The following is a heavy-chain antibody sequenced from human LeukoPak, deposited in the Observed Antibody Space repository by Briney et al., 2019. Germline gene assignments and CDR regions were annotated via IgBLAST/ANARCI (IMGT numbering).Heavy chain of an antibody. D-gene: IGHD3-16*02. J-gene: IGHJ3*02. CDR3: ARDHNYDYVWGSFRYGAFDI. CDR1: GYTFTNYG. Sequence: ASVKVSCKASGYTFTNYGISWVRQAPGQGLEWMGWINTNTGNPTYAQGFTGRFVFSLDTSVSTAYLQISSLKAEDTAVYYCARDHNYDYVWGSFRYGAFDIWGQGTMVTVSS. V-gene: IGHV7-4-1*02. CDR2: INTNTGNP.